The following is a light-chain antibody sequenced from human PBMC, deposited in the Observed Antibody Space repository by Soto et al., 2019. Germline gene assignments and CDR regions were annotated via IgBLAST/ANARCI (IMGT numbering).Light chain of an antibody. CDR3: QQYNTYWT. V-gene: IGKV1-5*03. CDR2: KAS. Sequence: DIQMTQSPSTLSASVGDRVTITCRASQNINSWLAWYQQKPGKAPKLLIYKASNLESGVPSRFSGSGSGIEVTLTISRLQPDDFATYYCQQYNTYWTFGQGTKVEIK. CDR1: QNINSW. J-gene: IGKJ1*01.